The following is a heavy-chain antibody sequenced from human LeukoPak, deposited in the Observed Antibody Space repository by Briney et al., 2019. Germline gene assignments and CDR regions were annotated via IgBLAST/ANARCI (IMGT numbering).Heavy chain of an antibody. CDR2: IYYNGNT. J-gene: IGHJ3*02. Sequence: PSETLSLTCSVSGDSMSSYYWSWIRQPPGKGLEWIGYIYYNGNTNYNPSLKNRVTITVDRSKNEFSLKLNSVTAADTAVYFCARGGPSSIGYAGDGFDIWGQGTMVTVSS. CDR1: GDSMSSYY. V-gene: IGHV4-59*01. CDR3: ARGGPSSIGYAGDGFDI. D-gene: IGHD3-22*01.